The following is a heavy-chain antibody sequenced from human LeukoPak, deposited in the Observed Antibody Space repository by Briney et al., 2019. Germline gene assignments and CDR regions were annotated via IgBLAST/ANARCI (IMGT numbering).Heavy chain of an antibody. J-gene: IGHJ4*02. CDR1: GGSIRNYY. V-gene: IGHV4-59*01. CDR3: ARVNGDHLDY. D-gene: IGHD4-17*01. CDR2: IYHSGGT. Sequence: SETLSLTCTVSGGSIRNYYWSWIRQAPGKGLEWIGYIYHSGGTNYNPSLKNRVTISVDTSKKQFSLRLSSVTAADTAVYYCARVNGDHLDYWGQGTLVTVSS.